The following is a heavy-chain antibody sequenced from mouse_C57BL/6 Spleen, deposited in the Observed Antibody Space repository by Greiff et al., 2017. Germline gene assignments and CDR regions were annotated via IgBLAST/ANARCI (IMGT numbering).Heavy chain of an antibody. CDR1: GYTFTSYG. V-gene: IGHV1-81*01. CDR3: ARDEYYGSRSYWYFDV. Sequence: QVQLKESGAELARPGASVKLSCKASGYTFTSYGISWVKQRTGQGLEWIGEIYPRSGNTYYNEKFKGKATLTADKSSSTAYMELRSLTSEDSAVYFCARDEYYGSRSYWYFDVWGTGTTVTVSS. CDR2: IYPRSGNT. J-gene: IGHJ1*03. D-gene: IGHD1-1*01.